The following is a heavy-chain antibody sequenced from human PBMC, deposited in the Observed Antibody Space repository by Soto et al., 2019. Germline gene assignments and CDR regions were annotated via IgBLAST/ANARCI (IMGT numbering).Heavy chain of an antibody. Sequence: ASVKVSCKASGYTFTSYDINWVRQATGQGLEWMGWMNPNSGNTGYAQKFQGRVTMTRNTSISTAYMGLSSLRSEDTAVYYCASRSSYYYDSSGYYYYYYGMDVWGQGTTVTVSS. CDR2: MNPNSGNT. V-gene: IGHV1-8*01. CDR3: ASRSSYYYDSSGYYYYYYGMDV. D-gene: IGHD3-22*01. CDR1: GYTFTSYD. J-gene: IGHJ6*02.